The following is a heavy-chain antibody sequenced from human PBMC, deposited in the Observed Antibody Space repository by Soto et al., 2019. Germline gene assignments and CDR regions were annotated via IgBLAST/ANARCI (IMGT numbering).Heavy chain of an antibody. CDR3: ARGPNYDFWSGYLANYYYYYGMDV. J-gene: IGHJ6*02. V-gene: IGHV4-39*07. D-gene: IGHD3-3*01. CDR1: GSSISSSSYY. CDR2: IYYSGST. Sequence: SETLSLTCTVSGSSISSSSYYWGWIRQPPGKGLEWIGSIYYSGSTYYNPSLKSRVTISVDTSKNQFSLKLSSVTAADTAVYCCARGPNYDFWSGYLANYYYYYGMDVWGQGTTVTVSS.